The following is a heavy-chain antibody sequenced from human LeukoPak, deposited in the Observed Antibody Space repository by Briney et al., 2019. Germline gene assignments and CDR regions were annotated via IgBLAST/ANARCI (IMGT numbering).Heavy chain of an antibody. CDR3: ASTVTTYYYYGMDV. D-gene: IGHD4-17*01. CDR1: GFTFSSYG. CDR2: ISYDGSNK. J-gene: IGHJ6*04. V-gene: IGHV3-30*03. Sequence: GRSLRLSCAASGFTFSSYGMHWVRQAPGKGLEWVAVISYDGSNKYYADSVKGRFTISRDNSKNTLYLQMNSLRAEDTAVYYCASTVTTYYYYGMDVWGKGTTVTVSS.